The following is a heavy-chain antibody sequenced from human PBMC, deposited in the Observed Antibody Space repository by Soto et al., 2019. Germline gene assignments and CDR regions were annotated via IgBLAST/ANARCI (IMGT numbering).Heavy chain of an antibody. CDR1: GGTFSSYA. CDR2: IIPIFGTA. J-gene: IGHJ2*01. D-gene: IGHD4-17*01. Sequence: SVKVSCKASGGTFSSYAISWVRQAPGQGLEWMGGIIPIFGTANYAQKFQGRVTITADESTSTAYMELSSLRSEDTAVYYCARDRGTVTTYWYFDLWGRGTLVTVSS. V-gene: IGHV1-69*13. CDR3: ARDRGTVTTYWYFDL.